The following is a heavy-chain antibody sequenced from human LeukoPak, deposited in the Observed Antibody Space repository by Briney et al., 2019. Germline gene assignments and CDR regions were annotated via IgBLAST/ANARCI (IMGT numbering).Heavy chain of an antibody. CDR2: ISGSGGST. CDR1: GFTFSSYA. CDR3: AKGGIVGATTGGDIDY. D-gene: IGHD1-26*01. V-gene: IGHV3-23*01. Sequence: GSLRLSCAASGFTFSSYAMSWVRQGPVKGLEWVSAISGSGGSTYYADSVKGRFTISRDNSKNTLYLQMNSLRAEDTAVYYCAKGGIVGATTGGDIDYWGQGTLVTVSS. J-gene: IGHJ4*02.